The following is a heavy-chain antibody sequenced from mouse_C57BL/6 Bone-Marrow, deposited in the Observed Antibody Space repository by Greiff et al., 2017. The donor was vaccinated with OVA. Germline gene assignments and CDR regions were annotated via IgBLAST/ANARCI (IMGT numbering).Heavy chain of an antibody. CDR3: ARRGNYYGSSSWFAY. J-gene: IGHJ3*01. D-gene: IGHD1-1*01. V-gene: IGHV1-9*01. CDR1: GYTFTGYW. CDR2: ILPGSGST. Sequence: QVQLKQSGAELMKPGASVKLSCKATGYTFTGYWIEWVKQRPGHGLEWIGEILPGSGSTNYNEKFKGKATFTADTSSNTAYMQLSSLTTEDSAIYYCARRGNYYGSSSWFAYWGQGTLVTVSA.